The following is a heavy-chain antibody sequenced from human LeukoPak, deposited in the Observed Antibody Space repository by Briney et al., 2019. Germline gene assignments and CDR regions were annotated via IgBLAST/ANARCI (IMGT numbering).Heavy chain of an antibody. V-gene: IGHV1-2*02. CDR3: ARGGSEYLLRPIAPAGDWFDP. CDR2: INPNSGGT. D-gene: IGHD6-13*01. J-gene: IGHJ5*02. Sequence: ASVKVSCKASGYTFTGYYMYWVRQAPGQGLEWMGWINPNSGGTNYAQKFQGRVTMTRDTSISTAYMELSRLRSDDTDVYYCARGGSEYLLRPIAPAGDWFDPWGQGTLVTASS. CDR1: GYTFTGYY.